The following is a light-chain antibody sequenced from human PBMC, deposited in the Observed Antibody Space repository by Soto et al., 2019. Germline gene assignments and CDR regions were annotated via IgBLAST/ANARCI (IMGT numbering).Light chain of an antibody. CDR2: QAS. V-gene: IGKV1-5*03. Sequence: DIQMTQSPSTLSASVGDRVTITCRASQIISRWLAWYQQKPGKAPKLLIYQASNLRSGVPSRFSGSGSGTEFTLTISSLQPDDFATYYCQQYNAYSWTFGQGTYVEVK. J-gene: IGKJ1*01. CDR3: QQYNAYSWT. CDR1: QIISRW.